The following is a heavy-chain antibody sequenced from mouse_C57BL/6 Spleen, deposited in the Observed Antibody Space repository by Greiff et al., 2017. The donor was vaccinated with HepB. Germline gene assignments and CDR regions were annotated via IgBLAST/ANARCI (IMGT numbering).Heavy chain of an antibody. CDR2: INPGSGGT. CDR3: ARSPYGNYDYAMDY. J-gene: IGHJ4*01. V-gene: IGHV1-54*01. D-gene: IGHD2-1*01. Sequence: QVQLQQSGAELVRPGTSVKVSCKASGYAFTNYLIEWVKQRPGQGLEWIGVINPGSGGTNYNEKFKGKATLTADKSSSTAYMQLSSLTSEDSAVYFCARSPYGNYDYAMDYWGQGTSVTVSS. CDR1: GYAFTNYL.